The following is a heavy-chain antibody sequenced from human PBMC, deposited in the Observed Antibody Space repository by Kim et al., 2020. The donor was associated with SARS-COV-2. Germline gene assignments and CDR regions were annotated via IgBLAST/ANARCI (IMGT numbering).Heavy chain of an antibody. V-gene: IGHV1-24*01. CDR1: GYTLVELS. Sequence: ASVKVSCKVSGYTLVELSMHWVRQAPGKGLEWMGGFDPEDGETIYAQKFQGRVTMTEDTSTDTAYMDLSSLRSEDTAVYYCATTSVVIKAHWFDPWGQGTLVTVSS. J-gene: IGHJ5*02. D-gene: IGHD3-22*01. CDR3: ATTSVVIKAHWFDP. CDR2: FDPEDGET.